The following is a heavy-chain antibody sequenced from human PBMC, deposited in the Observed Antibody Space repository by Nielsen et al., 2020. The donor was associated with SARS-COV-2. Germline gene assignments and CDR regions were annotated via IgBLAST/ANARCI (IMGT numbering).Heavy chain of an antibody. V-gene: IGHV4-59*08. CDR2: THYSGSP. CDR3: ARHFHYSDSTGYYYFFDF. Sequence: SETLSLTCTVSDGSISAYYWSWIRQPPGKGLEWIAFTHYSGSPTYNPSLKSRVTISLDTSKNQFLLKLTSVTAADTAVYYCARHFHYSDSTGYYYFFDFWGQGTLVTVSS. J-gene: IGHJ4*02. CDR1: DGSISAYY. D-gene: IGHD3-22*01.